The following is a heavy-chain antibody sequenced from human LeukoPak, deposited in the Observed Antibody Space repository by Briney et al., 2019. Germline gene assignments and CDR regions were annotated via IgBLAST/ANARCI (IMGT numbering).Heavy chain of an antibody. CDR1: GGSISSYY. V-gene: IGHV4-59*01. D-gene: IGHD3-16*01. CDR2: IYYSGST. Sequence: SETLSLICTVSGGSISSYYWSWIRQPPGKGLEWNGYIYYSGSTNYKSSLKSRVTISVDTSKNQFSLKLSSVTAADTAVYYCARETSQKGAHYMDVWGKGTTVTISS. J-gene: IGHJ6*03. CDR3: ARETSQKGAHYMDV.